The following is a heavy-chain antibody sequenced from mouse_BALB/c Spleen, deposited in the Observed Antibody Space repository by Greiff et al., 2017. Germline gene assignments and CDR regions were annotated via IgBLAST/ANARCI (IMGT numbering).Heavy chain of an antibody. CDR3: ARSALTGKYAMDY. CDR2: ISYSGST. J-gene: IGHJ4*01. Sequence: EVKLLESGPGLVKPSQSLSLTCTVTGYSITSDYAWNWIRQFPGNKLEWMGYISYSGSTSYNPSLKSRISITRDTSKNQFFLQLNSVTTEDTATYYCARSALTGKYAMDYWGQGTSVTVSS. D-gene: IGHD4-1*01. CDR1: GYSITSDYA. V-gene: IGHV3-2*02.